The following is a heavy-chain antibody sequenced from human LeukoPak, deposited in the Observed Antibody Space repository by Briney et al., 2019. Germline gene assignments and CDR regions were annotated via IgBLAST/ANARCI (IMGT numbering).Heavy chain of an antibody. CDR1: GFTFSSYA. CDR3: ANTLGTAAREYFHH. J-gene: IGHJ4*02. Sequence: PGGSLRLSCAASGFTFSSYAMHWVRQAPAKGLEWVAVISNDGSNKYYVDSVKGRFTISRDNSKNTLYLQMNSLRAEDTAVYYCANTLGTAAREYFHHWGQGTLVTVSS. CDR2: ISNDGSNK. D-gene: IGHD6-6*01. V-gene: IGHV3-30-3*01.